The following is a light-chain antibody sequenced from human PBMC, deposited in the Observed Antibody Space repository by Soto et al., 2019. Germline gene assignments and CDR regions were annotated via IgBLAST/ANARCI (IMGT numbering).Light chain of an antibody. CDR2: DVN. Sequence: QSALTQPASVSGSPGQSITISCTGTSSDIGGYKYVSWYQHHPGRAPKFIIYDVNNRPSGVSNRFSGSKSGNTASLTIAGLQTEDEADYYCLSYTRNTTLLFGGGTKVTVL. J-gene: IGLJ2*01. CDR3: LSYTRNTTLL. CDR1: SSDIGGYKY. V-gene: IGLV2-14*03.